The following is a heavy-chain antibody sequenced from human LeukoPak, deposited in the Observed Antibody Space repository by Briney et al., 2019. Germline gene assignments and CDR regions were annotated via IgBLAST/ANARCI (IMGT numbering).Heavy chain of an antibody. V-gene: IGHV4-34*01. CDR3: ARGHSSVATGIPFYFDY. Sequence: SETLSLTCAVYGGSFSGYYWSWIRQPPGKGLEWIGEIIHSGSTNYNPSLKSRVTVSIDTSKNQVSLKLRSVTAADTAVYYCARGHSSVATGIPFYFDYWGRGTLVTVSS. CDR1: GGSFSGYY. D-gene: IGHD2-21*02. J-gene: IGHJ4*02. CDR2: IIHSGST.